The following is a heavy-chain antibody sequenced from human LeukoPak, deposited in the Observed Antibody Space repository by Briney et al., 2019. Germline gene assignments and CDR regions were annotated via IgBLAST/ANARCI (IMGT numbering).Heavy chain of an antibody. CDR3: ATDRVYRSSGRSWGFFDY. J-gene: IGHJ4*02. V-gene: IGHV1-8*01. CDR1: GYTFTSYD. D-gene: IGHD6-19*01. Sequence: GASVKVSCKASGYTFTSYDVNWVRQATGQGLEWLGWMNPNSGDTGYAQNFQGRVTMTMNTSITTAYMELSSLRSEDTAVYFCATDRVYRSSGRSWGFFDYWGQGTLVIVSS. CDR2: MNPNSGDT.